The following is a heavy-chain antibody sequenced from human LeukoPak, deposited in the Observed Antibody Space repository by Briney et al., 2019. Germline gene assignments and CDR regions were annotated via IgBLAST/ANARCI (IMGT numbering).Heavy chain of an antibody. Sequence: GGFLRLSCAASGFTVSSNYMSWVRQAPGKGLEWVSAISGSGGSTYYADSVKGRFTISRDNSKNTLYLQMNSLRAEDTAVYYCAKDRANRPYDSSAVSDAFDIWGQGTMVTVSS. CDR3: AKDRANRPYDSSAVSDAFDI. CDR2: ISGSGGST. D-gene: IGHD3-22*01. CDR1: GFTVSSNY. J-gene: IGHJ3*02. V-gene: IGHV3-23*01.